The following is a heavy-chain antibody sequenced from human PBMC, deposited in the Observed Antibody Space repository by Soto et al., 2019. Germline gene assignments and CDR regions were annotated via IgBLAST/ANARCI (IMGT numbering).Heavy chain of an antibody. V-gene: IGHV4-59*01. J-gene: IGHJ5*02. CDR1: GGSISSYY. CDR3: ARRTPHGNWFDP. Sequence: QVQLQESGPGLVKPSETLSLTCTVSGGSISSYYWSWIRQPPGKGLEWIGYIYYSGSTNYNPSLKRRVTISVDTSKNQFSLKPSSVTAADTAVYYCARRTPHGNWFDPWGQGTLVTVSS. CDR2: IYYSGST.